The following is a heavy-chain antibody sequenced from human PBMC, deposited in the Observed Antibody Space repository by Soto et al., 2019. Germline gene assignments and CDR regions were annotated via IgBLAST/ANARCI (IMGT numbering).Heavy chain of an antibody. V-gene: IGHV1-2*06. CDR1: LYTFTCDF. CDR2: INPNSGAT. J-gene: IGHJ5*02. Sequence: ASVXVSFKSSLYTFTCDFIHFLLHAPGQGLEWMGRINPNSGATNYARKFQDRVTMTRDTSINTAYMELSSLRSDDTAIYYCENITNTKDWFDTWGQGTLVTVSS. D-gene: IGHD1-20*01. CDR3: ENITNTKDWFDT.